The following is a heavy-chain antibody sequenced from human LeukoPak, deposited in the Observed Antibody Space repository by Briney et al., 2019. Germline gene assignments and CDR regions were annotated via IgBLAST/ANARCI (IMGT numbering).Heavy chain of an antibody. CDR1: GFTFSSYG. Sequence: GRSLRLSCAASGFTFSSYGMHWVRQAPGKGLEWVAVISYDGSNKYYADSVKGRFTISRDNSKNTLYLQMNSLRAEDTAVYYCAKELTSSGWFDYRGQGTLVTVSS. J-gene: IGHJ4*02. D-gene: IGHD6-19*01. CDR3: AKELTSSGWFDY. V-gene: IGHV3-30*18. CDR2: ISYDGSNK.